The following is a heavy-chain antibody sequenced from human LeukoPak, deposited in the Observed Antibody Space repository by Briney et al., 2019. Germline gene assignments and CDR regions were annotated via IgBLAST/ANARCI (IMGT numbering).Heavy chain of an antibody. V-gene: IGHV3-7*01. D-gene: IGHD3-10*01. CDR1: GFTFSSYG. CDR3: ARDRLTMVRGVDLDY. CDR2: IKQDGSEK. Sequence: GGSLRLSCAASGFTFSSYGMHWVRQAPGKGLEWVANIKQDGSEKYYVDSVKDRFTISRDNAKNSLYLQMNSLRAEDTALYYCARDRLTMVRGVDLDYWGQGSLVAVSS. J-gene: IGHJ4*02.